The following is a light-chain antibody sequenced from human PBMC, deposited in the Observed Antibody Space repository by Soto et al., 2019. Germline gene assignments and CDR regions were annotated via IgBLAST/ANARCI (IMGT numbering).Light chain of an antibody. V-gene: IGKV3-20*01. Sequence: EIVLTQSPGALSLSPGEGATLSCRASQSLSSSYVAWYQQKLGQPPRLLIYGASNRATGLPDRFSGSWSGTEFTLTISRLEPEDFAVYYCQQYGISPSYTFAQGTKVDIK. CDR3: QQYGISPSYT. J-gene: IGKJ2*01. CDR2: GAS. CDR1: QSLSSSY.